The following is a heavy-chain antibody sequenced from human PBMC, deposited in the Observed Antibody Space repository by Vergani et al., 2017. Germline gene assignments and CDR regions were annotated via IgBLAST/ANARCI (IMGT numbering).Heavy chain of an antibody. CDR1: GFTFSNAW. Sequence: EVQLVESGGGLVKPGGSLRLSCAASGFTFSNAWMSWVRQAPGKGLEWVGRIKSKTDGGTTDYAAPVKGRFTISRDDSKNTLYLQMNSLKTEDTAVYYCINNWNDGHDAFDIWGQGTMVTVSS. CDR3: INNWNDGHDAFDI. CDR2: IKSKTDGGTT. J-gene: IGHJ3*02. V-gene: IGHV3-15*01. D-gene: IGHD1-1*01.